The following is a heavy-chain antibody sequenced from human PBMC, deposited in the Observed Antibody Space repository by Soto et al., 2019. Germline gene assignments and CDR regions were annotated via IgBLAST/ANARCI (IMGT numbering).Heavy chain of an antibody. CDR3: ARGGISHWAYFYYMDV. J-gene: IGHJ6*03. V-gene: IGHV4-34*01. CDR1: GGPRVDYV. D-gene: IGHD2-21*01. Sequence: LVTMSLTCVVAGGPRVDYVGRWIRQHQGMALEWIGEINHLGSINYNPSLKSRVTMSVDTSKNQFSLTLNSVTAADTATYYCARGGISHWAYFYYMDVWDRGTTVTVSS. CDR2: INHLGSI.